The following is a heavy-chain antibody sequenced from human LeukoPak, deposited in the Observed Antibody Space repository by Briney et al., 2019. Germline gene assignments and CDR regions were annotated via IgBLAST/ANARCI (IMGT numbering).Heavy chain of an antibody. V-gene: IGHV4-59*01. D-gene: IGHD6-19*01. CDR2: IYYSGST. J-gene: IGHJ4*02. CDR3: ARRDYRSGWSFDY. CDR1: GGSISSYY. Sequence: SETLSLTCTVSGGSISSYYWSWMRQPPGKGLEWIGYIYYSGSTNYNPSLKSRVTISVDTSKNQFSLKLSSVTAADTAVYYCARRDYRSGWSFDYWGQGALVTVSS.